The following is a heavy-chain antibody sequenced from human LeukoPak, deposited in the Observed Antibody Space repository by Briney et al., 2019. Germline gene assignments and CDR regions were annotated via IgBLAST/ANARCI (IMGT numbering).Heavy chain of an antibody. Sequence: PSETLCLTCTVSGGSISSGDYYWSWIRQPPGKGLEWIGYIYYSGSTYYNPSLKSRVTISVDTSKNQFSLKLSSVTAADTAVYYCSRDKGFDYWGQGTLVTVSS. CDR3: SRDKGFDY. CDR1: GGSISSGDYY. J-gene: IGHJ4*02. CDR2: IYYSGST. V-gene: IGHV4-30-4*08.